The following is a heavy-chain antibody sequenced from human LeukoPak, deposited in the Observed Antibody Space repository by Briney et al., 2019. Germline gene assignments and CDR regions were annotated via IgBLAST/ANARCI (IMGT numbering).Heavy chain of an antibody. D-gene: IGHD2-15*01. Sequence: SETLSLTCAVYGGSFSGYYWSWIRQPPGKGLEWIGEINHSGSTNYNPSLKSRVTISVDTSKNQFSLKLSSVTAADTAVYYCARGGCSGGSCYRWFDPWGQGTLVTVSS. CDR1: GGSFSGYY. CDR2: INHSGST. CDR3: ARGGCSGGSCYRWFDP. V-gene: IGHV4-34*01. J-gene: IGHJ5*02.